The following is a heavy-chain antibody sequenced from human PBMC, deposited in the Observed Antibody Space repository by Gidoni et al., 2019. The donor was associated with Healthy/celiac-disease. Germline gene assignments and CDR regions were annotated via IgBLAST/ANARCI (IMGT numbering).Heavy chain of an antibody. Sequence: AASGFTFSSYAMSWVRQAPGKGLEWVSAISGSGGSTYYADPVKGRFTISRDNSKNTLYLQMNSLRAEDTAVYYCAKDTYDYGDYGAFDIWGQGTMGTVSS. J-gene: IGHJ3*02. CDR1: GFTFSSYA. D-gene: IGHD4-17*01. CDR2: ISGSGGST. V-gene: IGHV3-23*01. CDR3: AKDTYDYGDYGAFDI.